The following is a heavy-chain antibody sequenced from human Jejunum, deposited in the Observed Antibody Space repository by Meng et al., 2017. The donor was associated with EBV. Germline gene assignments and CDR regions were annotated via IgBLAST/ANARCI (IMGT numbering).Heavy chain of an antibody. CDR1: GFTFSNAW. Sequence: EVDRVEAGGGLVKPGGSLGLSCAGSGFTFSNAWMSWVRQSPGKGLEWIARIKSKTQGGTTDYAASVKGRFTVSRDDSENTVYLQMNSLTTEDTAMYYCVSAWVDPWGQGTLVTVSS. CDR2: IKSKTQGGTT. V-gene: IGHV3-15*01. J-gene: IGHJ5*02. CDR3: VSAWVDP.